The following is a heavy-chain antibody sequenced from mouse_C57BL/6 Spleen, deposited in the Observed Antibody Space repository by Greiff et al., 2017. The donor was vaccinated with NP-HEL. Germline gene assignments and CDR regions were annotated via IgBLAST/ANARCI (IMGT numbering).Heavy chain of an antibody. D-gene: IGHD2-1*01. V-gene: IGHV1-52*01. CDR3: ARDGNYGHYYAMDY. CDR1: GYTFTSYW. J-gene: IGHJ4*01. CDR2: IDPSDSET. Sequence: QVQLKQPGAELVRPGSSVKLSCKASGYTFTSYWMHWVKQRPIQGLEWIGNIDPSDSETHYNQKFKDKATLTVDKSSSTAYMQLSSLTSEDSAVYYCARDGNYGHYYAMDYWGQGTSVTVSS.